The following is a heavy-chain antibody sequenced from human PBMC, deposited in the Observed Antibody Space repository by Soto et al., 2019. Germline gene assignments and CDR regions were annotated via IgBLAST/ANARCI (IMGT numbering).Heavy chain of an antibody. CDR1: GGSISSGGYY. Sequence: QVQLQESGPGLVKPSQTLSLTCTVSGGSISSGGYYWSWIRQHPGKGLEWIGYVYYSGSTSYNPSLKSRVTISVDPSKNRFSLKLSSVTAADTAVYYCARDTGYCSGGSCYGRYYYGMDVWGQGTTVTVSS. CDR3: ARDTGYCSGGSCYGRYYYGMDV. J-gene: IGHJ6*02. V-gene: IGHV4-31*03. D-gene: IGHD2-15*01. CDR2: VYYSGST.